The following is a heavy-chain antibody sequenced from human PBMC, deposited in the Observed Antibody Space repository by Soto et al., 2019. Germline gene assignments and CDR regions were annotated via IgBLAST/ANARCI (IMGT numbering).Heavy chain of an antibody. J-gene: IGHJ6*02. CDR2: IYNGGSP. CDR1: GGTISTAC. CDR3: ARGEWFRRVYGMDV. D-gene: IGHD3-3*01. Sequence: SVTLSLTCPVAGGTISTACWSWIRRPPGKRLEYIGFIYNGGSPNYSPSLESRVTISPDTSKNQFFLKLTSVTAADTAVYYCARGEWFRRVYGMDVWGRGTTVTVSS. V-gene: IGHV4-59*01.